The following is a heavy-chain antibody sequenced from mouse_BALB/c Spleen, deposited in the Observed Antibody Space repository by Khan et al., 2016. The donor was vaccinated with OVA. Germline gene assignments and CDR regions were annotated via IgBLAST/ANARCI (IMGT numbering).Heavy chain of an antibody. Sequence: QVQLQESGPELVKPGASVKMSCKVSGYTFTDYVISWVKQRTGQGLEWIGEIYPGSGSTYYNEKFKGKATLTADKSSNTVNMQVSSLTSEDSAVLFCGRSYYGARFAYWGQGTPVTVSA. CDR3: GRSYYGARFAY. V-gene: IGHV1-77*01. CDR2: IYPGSGST. D-gene: IGHD1-1*01. J-gene: IGHJ3*01. CDR1: GYTFTDYV.